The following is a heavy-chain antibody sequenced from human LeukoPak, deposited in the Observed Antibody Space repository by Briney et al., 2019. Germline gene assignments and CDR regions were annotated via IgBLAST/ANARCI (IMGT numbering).Heavy chain of an antibody. CDR3: ARGAAAGPPYYYYYMDV. J-gene: IGHJ6*03. Sequence: TSETLFLTCTVSGGSISSGSYYWRWIRQPAGKGLEWIGRIYTSGSTNYNPSLKSRVTISVDTSKNQFSLKLSSVTAADTAVYYCARGAAAGPPYYYYYMDVWGKGTTVTVSS. CDR1: GGSISSGSYY. V-gene: IGHV4-61*02. CDR2: IYTSGST. D-gene: IGHD6-13*01.